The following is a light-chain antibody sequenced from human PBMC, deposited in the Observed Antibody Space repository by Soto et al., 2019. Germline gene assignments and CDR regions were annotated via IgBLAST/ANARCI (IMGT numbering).Light chain of an antibody. CDR1: QSVSSN. J-gene: IGKJ1*01. V-gene: IGKV3-20*01. Sequence: EKVMRQAPGPPSLSPRERATLSCPASQSVSSNLAWYQQKPGQAPRLLIYDVSYRATGIPVRFSGSGSGTDFTLTISRLEPEDFAVYYCQQYGSSPWTFGQGTKVDIK. CDR3: QQYGSSPWT. CDR2: DVS.